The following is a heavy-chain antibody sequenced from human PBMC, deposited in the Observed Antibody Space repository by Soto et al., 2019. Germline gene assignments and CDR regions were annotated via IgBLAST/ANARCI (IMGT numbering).Heavy chain of an antibody. CDR3: ASYHYYDFWIGSRHYMDA. J-gene: IGHJ6*03. Sequence: QVHLEQWGAGLLKPSETLSLTCAVYGGSLSGYFWIWFGRPPGRGLGWMGEINHSGSTNYNPSLKSRVTISADTSKHQFSLRLSSVTAADSGIYYCASYHYYDFWIGSRHYMDAWGRGTTVTVSS. CDR1: GGSLSGYF. D-gene: IGHD3-3*01. CDR2: INHSGST. V-gene: IGHV4-34*01.